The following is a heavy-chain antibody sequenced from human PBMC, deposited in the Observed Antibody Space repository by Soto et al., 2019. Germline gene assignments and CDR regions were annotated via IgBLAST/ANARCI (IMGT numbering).Heavy chain of an antibody. J-gene: IGHJ4*02. CDR1: GYTFTAYD. V-gene: IGHV1-8*01. CDR3: ARVRQQKHEHDY. D-gene: IGHD6-13*01. CDR2: MNPDSGNT. Sequence: VLVKVSCKTSGYTFTAYDINWLRQATGQGLEWMGWMNPDSGNTGYLQKFQGRVTMTRDTSISTAYMELSSLTSEDTAVYYCARVRQQKHEHDYWGQGPLVTVSS.